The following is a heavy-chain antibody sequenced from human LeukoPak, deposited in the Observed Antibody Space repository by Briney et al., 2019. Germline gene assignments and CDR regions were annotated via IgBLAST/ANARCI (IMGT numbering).Heavy chain of an antibody. Sequence: GGSLRLSCVASGFSLSGYWMYWVRQAPGKGLMYISRNNGDGSTANYADVVKGRFTMSRDNVKNTLYLQMNSLRVEGTAVYYCARDPRNVGLAPWGQGTLVTVSS. V-gene: IGHV3-74*01. CDR1: GFSLSGYW. CDR2: NNGDGSTA. J-gene: IGHJ5*02. CDR3: ARDPRNVGLAP. D-gene: IGHD2-15*01.